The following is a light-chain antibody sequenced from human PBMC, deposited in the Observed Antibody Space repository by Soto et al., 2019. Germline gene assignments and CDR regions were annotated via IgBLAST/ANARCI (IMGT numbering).Light chain of an antibody. Sequence: EIVLTQSPGTLSLSPGERATLSCRTTQSVSSNYVAWYQQKPGQAPRILVYGASSRATGIPDRFSDSVSGTEFTLAISRLEPEDFAVYYCQQFDSSGVTFGPGTKVDIK. J-gene: IGKJ3*01. CDR2: GAS. CDR1: QSVSSNY. V-gene: IGKV3-20*01. CDR3: QQFDSSGVT.